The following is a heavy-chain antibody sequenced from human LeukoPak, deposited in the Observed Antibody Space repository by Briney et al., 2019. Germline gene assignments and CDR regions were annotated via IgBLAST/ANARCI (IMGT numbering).Heavy chain of an antibody. J-gene: IGHJ6*02. CDR3: ARGLVVVVPAAILRTHYYGMDV. D-gene: IGHD2-2*02. Sequence: SETLSLTCTVSGGSISSYYWSWIRQPAGKGLEWIGRIYTSGSTNYNPSLKSRVTMSVDTSKNQFSLKLSSVTAADTAVYYCARGLVVVVPAAILRTHYYGMDVWGQGTTVTVSS. CDR2: IYTSGST. CDR1: GGSISSYY. V-gene: IGHV4-4*07.